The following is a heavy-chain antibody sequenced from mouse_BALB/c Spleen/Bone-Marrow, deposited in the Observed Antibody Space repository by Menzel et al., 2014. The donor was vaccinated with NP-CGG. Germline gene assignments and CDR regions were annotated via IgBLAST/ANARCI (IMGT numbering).Heavy chain of an antibody. Sequence: DVKLQESGAELVKPGASVKLSCTASGFNIKDTYMHWVKQRPEQGLEWIGRIDPASDYTQFDSKFQGKATITADTSSNTACLQLSSLTSEDTAVYYCATLTGTFDYWGQGTTLTVSS. V-gene: IGHV14-3*02. CDR2: IDPASDYT. J-gene: IGHJ2*01. CDR3: ATLTGTFDY. CDR1: GFNIKDTY. D-gene: IGHD4-1*01.